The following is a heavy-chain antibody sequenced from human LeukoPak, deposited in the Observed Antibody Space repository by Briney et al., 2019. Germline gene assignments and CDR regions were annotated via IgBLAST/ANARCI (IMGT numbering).Heavy chain of an antibody. CDR2: IYYSGST. J-gene: IGHJ5*02. Sequence: PSETLSLTCTVSGGSISSYYWSWIRQPPGKGLKWIGYIYYSGSTNYNPSLKSRVTISVDTSKNQFSLKLSSVTAADTAVYYCARTVDTAMAPNWFDPWGQGTLVTVSS. V-gene: IGHV4-59*01. CDR1: GGSISSYY. CDR3: ARTVDTAMAPNWFDP. D-gene: IGHD5-18*01.